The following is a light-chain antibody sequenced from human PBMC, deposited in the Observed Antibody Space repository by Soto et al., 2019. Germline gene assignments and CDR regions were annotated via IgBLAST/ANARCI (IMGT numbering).Light chain of an antibody. CDR2: DAT. CDR3: CSYAGGSSLI. Sequence: QTVLTQPRSVSGSPGQSVTISCSGTSSDVGGYNYVTWYQQYPVKAPKLMIYDATKRPSGVPDRFSGSKSGNTASLTISGLQAEDEADYYCCSYAGGSSLIFGGGTKLTVL. V-gene: IGLV2-11*01. J-gene: IGLJ2*01. CDR1: SSDVGGYNY.